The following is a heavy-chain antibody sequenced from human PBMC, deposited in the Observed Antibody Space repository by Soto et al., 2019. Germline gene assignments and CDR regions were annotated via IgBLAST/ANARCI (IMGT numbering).Heavy chain of an antibody. J-gene: IGHJ4*02. V-gene: IGHV3-23*01. CDR2: FTHSGNT. CDR3: ASGSGSYFRPAYYFDY. D-gene: IGHD3-10*01. Sequence: GGSLRLSCAASGFTFSNYAMSWVRQAPGKGLEWVSTFTHSGNTYYADSVKGRFTIYRDNSKNTLYLQMDSLRAEDTAVYYCASGSGSYFRPAYYFDYWGQGTLVTVSS. CDR1: GFTFSNYA.